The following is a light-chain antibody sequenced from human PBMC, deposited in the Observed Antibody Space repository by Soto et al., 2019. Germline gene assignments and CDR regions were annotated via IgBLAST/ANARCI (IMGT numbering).Light chain of an antibody. J-gene: IGLJ1*01. V-gene: IGLV2-14*01. Sequence: QSVLTQPPSVSAAPGQRVTISCSGSASNIGNNSVSWYQQHPGKAPKFMIYEVTNRPSGVSHRFSGSKSGNTASLTISGLQAEDEADYYCSSYTTTSTYVFGTGTKVTVL. CDR3: SSYTTTSTYV. CDR1: ASNIGNNS. CDR2: EVT.